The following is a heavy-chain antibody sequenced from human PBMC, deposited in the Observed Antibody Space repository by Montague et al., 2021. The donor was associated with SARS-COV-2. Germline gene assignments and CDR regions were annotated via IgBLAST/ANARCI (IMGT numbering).Heavy chain of an antibody. V-gene: IGHV2-70*11. Sequence: PALVKPTQTLTLTCTFSGFSLSTSGMCVSWIRQPPGKALEWLARIDWXDDKYYSTSLKTRLTIPKDTSKNQVVLTMTNMDPVDTATYYCARETGTTVSLDYWGQGTLVTVSS. CDR3: ARETGTTVSLDY. J-gene: IGHJ4*02. D-gene: IGHD1-7*01. CDR1: GFSLSTSGMC. CDR2: IDWXDDK.